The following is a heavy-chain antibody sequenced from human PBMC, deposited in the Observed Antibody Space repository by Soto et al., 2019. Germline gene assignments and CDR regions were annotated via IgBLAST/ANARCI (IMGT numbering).Heavy chain of an antibody. CDR1: GFTFSSYG. CDR2: IWYDGSNK. Sequence: QVQRVESGGGVVQPGRSLRLSCAASGFTFSSYGMHWVRQAPGKGLEWVAVIWYDGSNKYYADSVKGRFTISRDNSKNSLYLQMNSLRAGDTAVYYCARDPNCSGGSCSGEEHYYYYYGMDVWGQRTTVTVSS. V-gene: IGHV3-33*01. D-gene: IGHD2-15*01. CDR3: ARDPNCSGGSCSGEEHYYYYYGMDV. J-gene: IGHJ6*02.